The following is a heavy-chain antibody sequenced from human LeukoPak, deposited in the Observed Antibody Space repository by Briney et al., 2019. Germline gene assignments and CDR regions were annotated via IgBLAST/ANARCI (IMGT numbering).Heavy chain of an antibody. J-gene: IGHJ4*02. V-gene: IGHV3-7*03. D-gene: IGHD3-10*01. Sequence: GGSLRLSCAASGFTFIKSWMSWVRQAPGKGLEWVASIKQDGSEKYYVDSVKGRFTISRDNAKSSLYLQVNSLRAEDTAVYFCARDKSAGADTGSSFYYWGQGALVTVSS. CDR2: IKQDGSEK. CDR1: GFTFIKSW. CDR3: ARDKSAGADTGSSFYY.